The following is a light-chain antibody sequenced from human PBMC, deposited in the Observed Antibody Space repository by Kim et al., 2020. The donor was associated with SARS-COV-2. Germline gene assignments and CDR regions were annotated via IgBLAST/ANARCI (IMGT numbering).Light chain of an antibody. CDR3: QQSNSITRT. Sequence: DIQMTQSPSSLSASVGDRVTITCRASQTIGSYLSWYQQKPGQAPKLLIYDASTLHSGVPSRFSGSRSGTDFTLTISSLRPEDFATYNCQQSNSITRTFGQGTKMEIK. J-gene: IGKJ1*01. CDR1: QTIGSY. V-gene: IGKV1-39*01. CDR2: DAS.